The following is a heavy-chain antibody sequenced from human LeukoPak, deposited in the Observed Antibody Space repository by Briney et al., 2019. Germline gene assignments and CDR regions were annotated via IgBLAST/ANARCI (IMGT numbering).Heavy chain of an antibody. J-gene: IGHJ5*02. Sequence: GESLKISCKGSGYSFTSYWIGWVRQMPGKGLEWMGIIYPGDSDTRYSPSFQGQVTISADKSISTAYLQWSSLKASDTAMYYCARIKPGIAAAGTSTSLVNWFDPWGQGTLVTVSS. V-gene: IGHV5-51*01. CDR3: ARIKPGIAAAGTSTSLVNWFDP. CDR1: GYSFTSYW. CDR2: IYPGDSDT. D-gene: IGHD6-13*01.